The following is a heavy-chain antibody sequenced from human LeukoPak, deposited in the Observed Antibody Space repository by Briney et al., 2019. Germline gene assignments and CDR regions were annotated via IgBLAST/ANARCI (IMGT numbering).Heavy chain of an antibody. J-gene: IGHJ4*02. Sequence: GGSLGLSCAASGFTFSSYGMSWVRQAPGKGLEWVSTISRSAYNSYYADSVKGRFTISRDNSKNTLYLQMNSLRAEDTAVYYCAKVPPASSNHIVVVPAAIPPPYKGFDYWGQGTLVTVSS. CDR2: ISRSAYNS. V-gene: IGHV3-23*01. CDR1: GFTFSSYG. D-gene: IGHD2-2*01. CDR3: AKVPPASSNHIVVVPAAIPPPYKGFDY.